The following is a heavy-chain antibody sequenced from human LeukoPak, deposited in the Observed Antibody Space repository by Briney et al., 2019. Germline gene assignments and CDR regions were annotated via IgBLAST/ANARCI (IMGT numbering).Heavy chain of an antibody. CDR1: GGSISSGGYY. V-gene: IGHV4-39*01. J-gene: IGHJ4*02. CDR3: AGQYYYDSRGYFVRANFDY. Sequence: PSETLSLTCTVSGGSISSGGYYWSWIRQHPGKGLEWIGSIYYSGSTYYNPSLKSRVTISVDTSKNQFSLKLSSVTAADTAVYFCAGQYYYDSRGYFVRANFDYWGQGTLVTVSS. D-gene: IGHD3-22*01. CDR2: IYYSGST.